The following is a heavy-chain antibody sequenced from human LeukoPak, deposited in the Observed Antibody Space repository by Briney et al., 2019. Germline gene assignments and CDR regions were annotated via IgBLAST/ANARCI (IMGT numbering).Heavy chain of an antibody. Sequence: GGSLRLSCAASGFTFSRFRMSWVRQPPGKGLEWVANINQDGSEIYYVDSVKGRFTISRDNSKNTLYLQMNSLRTEDTAVYHCAKGDYCSSTSCPLGYWGQGTLVTVSS. V-gene: IGHV3-7*03. CDR1: GFTFSRFR. J-gene: IGHJ4*02. D-gene: IGHD2-2*01. CDR2: INQDGSEI. CDR3: AKGDYCSSTSCPLGY.